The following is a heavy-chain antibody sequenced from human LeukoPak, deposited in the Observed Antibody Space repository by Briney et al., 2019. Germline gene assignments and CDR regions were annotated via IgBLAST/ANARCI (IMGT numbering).Heavy chain of an antibody. Sequence: GGSLRLSCAASGFTFIDYDMRWVRQVRGKGLEWVSAIGIRGDTHYSGSVKGRFTISRENAESSLYLQMNSLRAEDTAVYYCARGGIQVSGIDEFDYWGQGTLVTVSS. J-gene: IGHJ4*02. D-gene: IGHD6-19*01. CDR2: IGIRGDT. V-gene: IGHV3-13*01. CDR3: ARGGIQVSGIDEFDY. CDR1: GFTFIDYD.